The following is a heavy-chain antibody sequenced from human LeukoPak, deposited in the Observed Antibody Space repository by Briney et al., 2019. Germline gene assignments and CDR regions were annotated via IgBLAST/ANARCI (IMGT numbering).Heavy chain of an antibody. CDR1: GFTFSSYA. J-gene: IGHJ4*02. D-gene: IGHD6-19*01. CDR3: AKVRRGQWLAQIRYYFDC. Sequence: GGSLRLSCAASGFTFSSYAMSWVRQAPGKGLEWVSAISGSGGSTYYADSVKGRFTISRDNSKNTLYLQMNSLRAEDTAVYYCAKVRRGQWLAQIRYYFDCWGQGTLVTVSS. CDR2: ISGSGGST. V-gene: IGHV3-23*01.